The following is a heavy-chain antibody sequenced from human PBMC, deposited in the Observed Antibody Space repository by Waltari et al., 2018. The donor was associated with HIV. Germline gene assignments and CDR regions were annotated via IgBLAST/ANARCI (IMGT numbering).Heavy chain of an antibody. CDR2: IKQDGSEK. D-gene: IGHD2-2*01. V-gene: IGHV3-7*01. Sequence: GGLVQPGGSLRLSCTASGFMFTSYWMSWVRQAPGKGLEWVANIKQDGSEKYYVDSVKGRFTISRDNAKNSLYLQMNSLRAEDTAMYYCATSRTFDYWGQGTLVTVSS. CDR1: GFMFTSYW. J-gene: IGHJ4*02. CDR3: ATSRTFDY.